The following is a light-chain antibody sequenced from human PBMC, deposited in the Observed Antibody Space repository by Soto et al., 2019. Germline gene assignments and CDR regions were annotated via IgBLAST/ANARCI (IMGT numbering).Light chain of an antibody. V-gene: IGKV3D-15*01. CDR2: GAS. CDR1: QSVSSN. CDR3: QQYNNWPPYT. J-gene: IGKJ2*01. Sequence: EIVMTQSPATLSVSPGERATLSCRASQSVSSNLDWYQQKPGQAPRLLIYGASTRATGIPARFSGSGSGTEYYILISSLQYEDFAVYYCQQYNNWPPYTFGQGTKLEIK.